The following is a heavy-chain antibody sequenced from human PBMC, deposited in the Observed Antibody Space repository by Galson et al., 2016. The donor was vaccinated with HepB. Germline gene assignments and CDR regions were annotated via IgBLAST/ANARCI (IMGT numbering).Heavy chain of an antibody. CDR1: GSIFSDDY. J-gene: IGHJ5*02. CDR2: ISSGGNAI. D-gene: IGHD6-13*01. Sequence: SLRLSCAVSGSIFSDDYMSWLRQAPGKGLEWVAHISSGGNAIYYADSVKGRFTISRDDVKNSLFLQMNSLRADDTAIYFCARQIYPSGSRDWFDPWGQGTRVTVSS. V-gene: IGHV3-11*01. CDR3: ARQIYPSGSRDWFDP.